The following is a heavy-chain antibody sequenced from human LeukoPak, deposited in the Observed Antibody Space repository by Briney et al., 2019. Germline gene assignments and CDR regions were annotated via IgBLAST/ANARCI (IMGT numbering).Heavy chain of an antibody. CDR1: GGSISSGGYY. D-gene: IGHD3-10*01. J-gene: IGHJ4*02. CDR2: SYYSGST. CDR3: ARGSYYYFDF. Sequence: PSQTLSLTCAVSGGSISSGGYYWSWIRQHPGKGLEWIGYSYYSGSTYYNPSLKSRVTISVDTSKNQVSLNLTSVTAADTAVYYCARGSYYYFDFRGQGTLVTVSS. V-gene: IGHV4-31*11.